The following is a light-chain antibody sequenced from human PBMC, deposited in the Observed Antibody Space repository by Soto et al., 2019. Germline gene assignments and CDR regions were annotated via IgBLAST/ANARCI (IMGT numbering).Light chain of an antibody. J-gene: IGKJ4*01. V-gene: IGKV3-11*01. CDR1: QSVSIY. CDR2: DAS. CDR3: QHRSNWPPT. Sequence: DIVLTQSPATLSLSPGERATLSCRASQSVSIYLAWYQQKPGQAPRLLIYDASNRATAIPARFSGSGSGTDFTLTISSLEPEDFAVYFCQHRSNWPPTFGGGTKVEIK.